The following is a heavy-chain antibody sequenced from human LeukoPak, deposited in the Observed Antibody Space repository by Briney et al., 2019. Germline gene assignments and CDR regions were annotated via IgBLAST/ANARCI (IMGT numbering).Heavy chain of an antibody. D-gene: IGHD3-16*01. V-gene: IGHV3-21*04. Sequence: PGGSLRVSCAASGFTFSDYSMNWVRQAPGKGLEWVSSISSSSSYMKYAESVRGRFTISRDNSKSTLFLQMNSLRVEDTAVYYCAKDPFAFRLGAFDSWGQGTMVIVSS. CDR3: AKDPFAFRLGAFDS. CDR2: ISSSSSYM. CDR1: GFTFSDYS. J-gene: IGHJ3*01.